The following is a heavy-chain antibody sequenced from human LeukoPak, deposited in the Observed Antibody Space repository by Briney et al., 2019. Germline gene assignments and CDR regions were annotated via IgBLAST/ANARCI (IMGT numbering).Heavy chain of an antibody. CDR2: ISYDGSNK. Sequence: GRSLRLSCAASGFTFSSYAMHWVRQAPGKGLEWVAVISYDGSNKNYADSVKGRFTISRDNSKNTLYLQMNSLRAEDTAVYYCARGIAADIWGQGTMVTVSS. D-gene: IGHD6-13*01. J-gene: IGHJ3*02. V-gene: IGHV3-30-3*01. CDR3: ARGIAADI. CDR1: GFTFSSYA.